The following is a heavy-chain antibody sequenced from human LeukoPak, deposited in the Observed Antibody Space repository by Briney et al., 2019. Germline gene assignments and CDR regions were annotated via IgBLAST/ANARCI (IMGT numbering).Heavy chain of an antibody. CDR3: ARGGYYYDSSGPYYFDY. Sequence: PSETLSLTCTVSGGSISSYYWSWIRQPAGKGLEWIGRIYTSGSTNYNPSLKSRVTMSVDTSKNQFSLKLSSVTAADTAVYCCARGGYYYDSSGPYYFDYWGQGTLVTVSS. V-gene: IGHV4-4*07. CDR2: IYTSGST. J-gene: IGHJ4*02. CDR1: GGSISSYY. D-gene: IGHD3-22*01.